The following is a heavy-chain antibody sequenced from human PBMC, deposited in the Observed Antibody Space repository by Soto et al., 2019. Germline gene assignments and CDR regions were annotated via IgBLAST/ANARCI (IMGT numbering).Heavy chain of an antibody. D-gene: IGHD3-22*01. V-gene: IGHV4-31*03. CDR1: GGSISSGGYY. J-gene: IGHJ6*02. CDR3: ARGRSGYSFDYYGMDV. CDR2: IYYSGST. Sequence: TSETLSLTCTVSGGSISSGGYYCSWIRQHPGKGLEWIGYIYYSGSTYYNPSLKSRVTISVDTSKNQFSLKLSSVTAADTAVYYCARGRSGYSFDYYGMDVWGQGTTVTVS.